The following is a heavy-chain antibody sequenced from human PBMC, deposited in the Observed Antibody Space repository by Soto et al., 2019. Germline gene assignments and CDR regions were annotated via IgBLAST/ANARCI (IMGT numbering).Heavy chain of an antibody. D-gene: IGHD6-19*01. CDR1: GYSFTSYW. Sequence: PGESLKISCKGSGYSFTSYWIGWVRQMPGKGLEWMGIIYPGDSDTRYSPSFQGQVTISADKSISTAYLQWSSLKASDTAMYYCARHGQTPGIAVAGHELGYYYGMDVWGQGTTVTVSS. V-gene: IGHV5-51*01. CDR3: ARHGQTPGIAVAGHELGYYYGMDV. J-gene: IGHJ6*02. CDR2: IYPGDSDT.